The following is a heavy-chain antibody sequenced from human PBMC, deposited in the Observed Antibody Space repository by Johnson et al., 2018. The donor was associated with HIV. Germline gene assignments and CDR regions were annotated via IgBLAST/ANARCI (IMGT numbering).Heavy chain of an antibody. D-gene: IGHD1-26*01. V-gene: IGHV3-13*01. CDR2: IGTAGDT. CDR1: GFTFSSYD. J-gene: IGHJ3*02. CDR3: AKAWELLGRRAALDI. Sequence: EKLVESGGGLVQPGGSLRLSCAASGFTFSSYDMHWVRQATGKGLEWVSAIGTAGDTYYPGSVKGRFTISRENAKNSLYLQMESLRVEDTAIYYCAKAWELLGRRAALDIWGQGTMVTVSS.